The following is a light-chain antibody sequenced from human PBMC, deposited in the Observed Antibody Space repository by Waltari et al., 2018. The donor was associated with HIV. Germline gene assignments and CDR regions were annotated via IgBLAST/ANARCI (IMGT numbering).Light chain of an antibody. CDR1: SSDFGGYDS. CDR3: SSFTNTKTRYV. Sequence: HSALTQPASMSGSPAQSITIPCTATSSDFGGYDSVPWYQHHPGKAPKLIIYDVSNRPSGVSIRFSGSKSGNTASLTISGLQAEDEGDYYCSSFTNTKTRYVFGAGTTVTVL. V-gene: IGLV2-14*01. J-gene: IGLJ1*01. CDR2: DVS.